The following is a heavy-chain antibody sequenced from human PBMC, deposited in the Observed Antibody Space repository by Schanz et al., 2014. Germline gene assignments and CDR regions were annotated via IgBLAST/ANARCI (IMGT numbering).Heavy chain of an antibody. Sequence: EVQLVQSGGGLVQPGGSLRLSCAASGFTFSSHWMHWVRQDPGKGLEWVSAISGSGGSTYYADSVKGRFTISRDNSKNTLYLQMSSLTTEDTAVYFCAKTPREYCNYDNCPNWFDSWGQGTLVTASS. V-gene: IGHV3-64D*06. CDR2: ISGSGGST. CDR3: AKTPREYCNYDNCPNWFDS. CDR1: GFTFSSHW. J-gene: IGHJ5*01. D-gene: IGHD2-15*01.